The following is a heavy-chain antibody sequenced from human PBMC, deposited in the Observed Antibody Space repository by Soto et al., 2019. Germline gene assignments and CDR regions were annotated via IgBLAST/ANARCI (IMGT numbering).Heavy chain of an antibody. Sequence: QVQLQESGPRLVKPSETLSLTCNVSGDSISSDYWSWIRQPPGKGLEWIGHVYYSGSTDYDPSLTSRVTISVDTSKNLFSLKLTSVTAADTAVYFCARTNYYYYNMDVWGTGATVTVSS. CDR2: VYYSGST. CDR1: GDSISSDY. V-gene: IGHV4-59*08. CDR3: ARTNYYYYNMDV. J-gene: IGHJ6*03.